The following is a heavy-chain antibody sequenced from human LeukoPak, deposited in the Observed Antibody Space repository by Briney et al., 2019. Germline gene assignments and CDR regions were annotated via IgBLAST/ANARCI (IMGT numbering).Heavy chain of an antibody. J-gene: IGHJ4*02. V-gene: IGHV3-21*01. CDR3: ARDLGARGY. D-gene: IGHD3-16*01. CDR2: ISSRGSVI. CDR1: GFTFSSYS. Sequence: GGSLRLSCAASGFTFSSYSMNWVRQAPGKRLEWLSSISSRGSVIYYADSVKGRFTISRDNANNSLYLQMNSLRADDTAVYYCARDLGARGYWGRGILVTVSS.